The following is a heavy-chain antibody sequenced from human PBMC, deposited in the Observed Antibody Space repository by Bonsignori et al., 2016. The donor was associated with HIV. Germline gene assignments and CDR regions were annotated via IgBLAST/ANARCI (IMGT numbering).Heavy chain of an antibody. CDR2: IYSGGST. J-gene: IGHJ4*02. Sequence: WIRQPPGKGLEWVSVIYSGGSTYYADSVKGRFTISRDNSKNTLYLQMNSLRAEDTAVYYCARLYSSSLDYWGQGTLVTVSS. V-gene: IGHV3-53*01. D-gene: IGHD6-13*01. CDR3: ARLYSSSLDY.